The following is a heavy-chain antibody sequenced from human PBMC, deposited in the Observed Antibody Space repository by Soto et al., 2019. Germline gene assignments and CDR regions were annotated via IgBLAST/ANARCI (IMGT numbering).Heavy chain of an antibody. V-gene: IGHV1-2*04. D-gene: IGHD2-15*01. J-gene: IGHJ3*02. CDR1: GYTFTGYY. Sequence: GASVKVSCKASGYTFTGYYMHWVRQAPGQGLEWMGWINPNSGGTNYAQKFQGWVTMTRDTSISTAYMELSRLRSDDTAVYYCARAPVAAPDAFDIWGQGTMVTVSS. CDR3: ARAPVAAPDAFDI. CDR2: INPNSGGT.